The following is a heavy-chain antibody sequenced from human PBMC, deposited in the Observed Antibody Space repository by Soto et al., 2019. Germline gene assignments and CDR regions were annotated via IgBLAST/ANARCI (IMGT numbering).Heavy chain of an antibody. Sequence: EVQLVESGGGLVQPGRSLRLSCAASGFCCDDYAMHWVRQAPGNGLECVSGISWNSGSIGYADSMKRRFTIPRDNAKKSMYLEMNSLRAEDTALYYCAKYGGGLVWGWGQGTLVTVSS. D-gene: IGHD3-16*01. CDR2: ISWNSGSI. CDR1: GFCCDDYA. CDR3: AKYGGGLVWG. J-gene: IGHJ4*02. V-gene: IGHV3-9*01.